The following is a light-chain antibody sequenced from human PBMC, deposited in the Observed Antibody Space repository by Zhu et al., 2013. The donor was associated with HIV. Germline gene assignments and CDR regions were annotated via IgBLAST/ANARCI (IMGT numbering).Light chain of an antibody. Sequence: DVQMSQSPSSLSAFVGDKVTITCRASQGIRNDLGWYQHKPGKAPKRLIYTASTFQSGVPSRFSASGSGTEFTLTITNLQPEDFATYYCLQDHDFPRTFGQGTKVEI. J-gene: IGKJ1*01. CDR2: TAS. CDR1: QGIRND. V-gene: IGKV1-17*02. CDR3: LQDHDFPRT.